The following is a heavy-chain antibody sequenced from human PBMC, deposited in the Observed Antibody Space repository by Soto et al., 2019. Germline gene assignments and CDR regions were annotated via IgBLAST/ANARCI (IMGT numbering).Heavy chain of an antibody. CDR3: ARTYYDILTGYYGGDY. CDR2: ISAYNGNT. CDR1: GYKFITYG. V-gene: IGHV1-18*01. J-gene: IGHJ4*02. Sequence: QVQLVQSGAEVKKPGASVKVSCKASGYKFITYGISWVRQAPGQGLEWMGWISAYNGNTNYAQKLQGRVTMTTDTSTSTAYMELRSLRSDDTAVYYCARTYYDILTGYYGGDYCGQGTLVTVSS. D-gene: IGHD3-9*01.